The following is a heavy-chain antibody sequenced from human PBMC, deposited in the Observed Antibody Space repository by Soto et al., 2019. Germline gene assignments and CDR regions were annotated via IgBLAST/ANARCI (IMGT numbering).Heavy chain of an antibody. Sequence: PSETLSLTCTVSGGSISTGGYYWTWIRQHPGKGLEWIGYIYNSGNTYYNPSLKSRVTISLDTSKNQFSLKLSSVTVADTAVYYCTRAPLLYYYAMDVWGQGTTVTVSS. CDR2: IYNSGNT. CDR3: TRAPLLYYYAMDV. V-gene: IGHV4-31*03. CDR1: GGSISTGGYY. J-gene: IGHJ6*02.